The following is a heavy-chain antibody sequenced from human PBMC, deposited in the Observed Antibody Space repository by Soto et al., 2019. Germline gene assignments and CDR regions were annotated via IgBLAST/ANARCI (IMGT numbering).Heavy chain of an antibody. CDR1: GNTFTYRY. Sequence: QMQLVQSGAEVKKTGSSVTVSCKALGNTFTYRYLHWVRQAPEQALEWMGWITPFSGDVHYAQKFQERVTITRDRSINTAYMRMSSLRSEDTAMYYCASGGAGSGPFTWELHDHWGQGTLVTVSS. D-gene: IGHD1-26*01. CDR2: ITPFSGDV. J-gene: IGHJ4*02. CDR3: ASGGAGSGPFTWELHDH. V-gene: IGHV1-45*02.